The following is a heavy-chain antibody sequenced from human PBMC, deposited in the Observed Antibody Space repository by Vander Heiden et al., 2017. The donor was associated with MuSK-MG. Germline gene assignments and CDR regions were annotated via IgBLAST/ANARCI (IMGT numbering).Heavy chain of an antibody. CDR1: GFTFSPYW. J-gene: IGHJ3*02. CDR3: ARPSASGTDPDAFDI. D-gene: IGHD3-3*01. V-gene: IGHV3-7*01. Sequence: EAELVESGGGLVQPGGSLRLSCAGSGFTFSPYWMTWVRQAPGKGLEWVANINQDGSEDYFVDSVRGRFAISRDNAQKSVYLQMNRLRVDDTAVYYCARPSASGTDPDAFDIWGQGTVGTVSS. CDR2: INQDGSED.